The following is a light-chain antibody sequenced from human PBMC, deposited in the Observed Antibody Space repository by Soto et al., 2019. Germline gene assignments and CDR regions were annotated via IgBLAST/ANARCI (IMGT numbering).Light chain of an antibody. CDR3: QHYDSTPPT. CDR1: QSVNSNY. V-gene: IGKV3-20*01. J-gene: IGKJ1*01. Sequence: EIVLTQSPGTLSLSPGDRATLSCRASQSVNSNYLAWYQRKPGQAPRLLIYGASNRATDIPYRFSANGSGTDFALTITKLEAEDFAVYYCQHYDSTPPTVGQGPKVEVK. CDR2: GAS.